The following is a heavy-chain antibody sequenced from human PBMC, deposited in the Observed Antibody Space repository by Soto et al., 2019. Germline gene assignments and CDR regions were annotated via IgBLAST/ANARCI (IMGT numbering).Heavy chain of an antibody. D-gene: IGHD6-13*01. Sequence: PSETLSLTCAVYGGSFSGYYWSWIRQPPGKGLEWIGEINHSGSTNYNPSLKSRVTISVDTSKNQFSLQLNSVTPEDTAVYYCARESVRQKLAYYFDYWGQXTLVTVSS. CDR2: INHSGST. CDR3: ARESVRQKLAYYFDY. V-gene: IGHV4-34*01. J-gene: IGHJ4*02. CDR1: GGSFSGYY.